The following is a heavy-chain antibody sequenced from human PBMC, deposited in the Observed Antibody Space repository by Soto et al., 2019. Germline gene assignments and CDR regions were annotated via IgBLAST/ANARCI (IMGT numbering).Heavy chain of an antibody. J-gene: IGHJ5*02. V-gene: IGHV4-59*01. CDR1: GGSISSYY. CDR3: ARGHWRMFDP. CDR2: IYYSGST. Sequence: LSLTCTVSGGSISSYYWSWIRRPPGKGLEWIGYIYYSGSTNYNPSLKSRVTISVDTSKNQFSLKLSSVTAADTAVYYCARGHWRMFDPWGQGTLVTVSS. D-gene: IGHD3-3*01.